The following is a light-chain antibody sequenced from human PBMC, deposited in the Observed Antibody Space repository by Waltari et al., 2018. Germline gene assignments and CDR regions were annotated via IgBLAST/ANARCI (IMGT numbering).Light chain of an antibody. J-gene: IGKJ1*01. CDR1: QRISSY. Sequence: DIQMTQSLSSLPASVGDRVTISCRARQRISSYLNWDQQQPGKAPRLLIYGAVSLQSGVPSRFSGSGSGTDFTLTISSLQPEDFATYYCQQTYRTPRTFGHGTKVDI. V-gene: IGKV1-39*01. CDR2: GAV. CDR3: QQTYRTPRT.